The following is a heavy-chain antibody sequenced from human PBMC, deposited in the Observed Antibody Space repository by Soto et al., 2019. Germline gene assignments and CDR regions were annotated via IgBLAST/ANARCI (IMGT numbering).Heavy chain of an antibody. D-gene: IGHD3-16*01. J-gene: IGHJ4*02. V-gene: IGHV3-7*01. CDR1: GFTFSSYW. CDR3: AREVDMITFALDY. CDR2: IKQDGSEK. Sequence: GGSLRLSCAASGFTFSSYWMSWVRQAPGKGLEWVANIKQDGSEKYYVDSVKGRFTISRDNAKNSLYLQMNSLRAEDTAVYYCAREVDMITFALDYWGQGTLVTVSS.